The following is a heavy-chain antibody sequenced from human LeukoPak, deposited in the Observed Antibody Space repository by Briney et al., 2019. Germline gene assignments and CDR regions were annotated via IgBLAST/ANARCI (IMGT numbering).Heavy chain of an antibody. D-gene: IGHD4-17*01. V-gene: IGHV3-7*01. CDR1: GFIFSTYW. Sequence: GGSLRLSCKASGFIFSTYWTSWVRQAPGKGLEWVASIKEDESEKYYVDSVDGRFTISRDNAEHSLYLQMNSLRAEDTAFYYCARFRRVYGDYRFDYWGQGLLVAVSS. CDR3: ARFRRVYGDYRFDY. CDR2: IKEDESEK. J-gene: IGHJ4*02.